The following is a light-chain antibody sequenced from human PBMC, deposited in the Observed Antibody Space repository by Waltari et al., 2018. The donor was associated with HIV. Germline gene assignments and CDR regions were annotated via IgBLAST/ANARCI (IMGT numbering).Light chain of an antibody. CDR1: SSNIGNNA. CDR3: AAWDDSLNGYV. Sequence: QSVLTQPPSVSEAPRQRVTISCSGSSSNIGNNAVSWYQHLPGTAPKLLSLSDDLLPSWVPDSFSGSKSVTAASRASSGRQSEDEADYYCAAWDDSLNGYVFGTVTQVTV. CDR2: SDD. V-gene: IGLV1-36*01. J-gene: IGLJ1*01.